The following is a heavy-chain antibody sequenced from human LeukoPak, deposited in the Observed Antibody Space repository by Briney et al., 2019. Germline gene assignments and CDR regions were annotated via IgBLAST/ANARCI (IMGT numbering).Heavy chain of an antibody. J-gene: IGHJ4*02. D-gene: IGHD4-17*01. CDR2: MNPNSGDT. CDR3: ARNTPNYGDFDF. V-gene: IGHV1-8*01. CDR1: GYTFTSYD. Sequence: GASVKVSCKASGYTFTSYDFNWVRQAPGQGLEWLGWMNPNSGDTGYAQRFQGRVSMTRDTSITTAYMELSSLRSDDTAIYYCARNTPNYGDFDFWCQGTLVTVSS.